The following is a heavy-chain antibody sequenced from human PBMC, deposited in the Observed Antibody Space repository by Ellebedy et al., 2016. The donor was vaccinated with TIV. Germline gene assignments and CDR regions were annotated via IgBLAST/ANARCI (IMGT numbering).Heavy chain of an antibody. J-gene: IGHJ4*02. CDR3: ARDYYGSLDY. Sequence: SETLSLXXAVYGGSFSGYFWTWIRQSPGKGLEWVGYVCHSGSPNNNPSLKSRLTMSLDTSKNQFSLKLSSVTAADTAVYYCARDYYGSLDYWGQGILVTVSS. D-gene: IGHD3-10*01. CDR1: GGSFSGYF. V-gene: IGHV4-59*01. CDR2: VCHSGSP.